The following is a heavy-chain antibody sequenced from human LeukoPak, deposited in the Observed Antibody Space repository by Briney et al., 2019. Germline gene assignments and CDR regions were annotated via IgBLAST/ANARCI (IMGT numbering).Heavy chain of an antibody. V-gene: IGHV3-30*02. CDR3: AKDPLYIDY. D-gene: IGHD2-2*02. J-gene: IGHJ4*02. CDR1: GFTFSSYG. CDR2: IRYDATNT. Sequence: GGSLRLSCAASGFTFSSYGMHWVRQAPGKGLEWVAFIRYDATNTYYADSVKGRSTISRDNSKNTLSLQMNSLRPEDTALYYCAKDPLYIDYWGQGTLVTVSS.